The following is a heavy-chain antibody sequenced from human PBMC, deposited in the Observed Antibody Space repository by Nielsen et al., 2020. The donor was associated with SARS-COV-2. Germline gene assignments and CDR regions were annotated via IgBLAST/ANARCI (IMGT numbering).Heavy chain of an antibody. CDR1: GYTFTGYY. CDR2: INPSGGRA. V-gene: IGHV1-46*01. J-gene: IGHJ5*02. Sequence: ASVKVSCKASGYTFTGYYMHWVRQAPGQGLEWMGIINPSGGRATYTQKFRGRVTMTSDTSTSTVYMELSSLRSDDTAVYYCATSTPLVRSAWFDPWGQGTLVTVSS. CDR3: ATSTPLVRSAWFDP. D-gene: IGHD3-3*01.